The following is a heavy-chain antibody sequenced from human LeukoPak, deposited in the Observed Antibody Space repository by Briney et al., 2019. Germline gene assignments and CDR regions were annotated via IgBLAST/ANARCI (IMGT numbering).Heavy chain of an antibody. J-gene: IGHJ4*02. CDR3: ARGVTMATISPYVY. D-gene: IGHD5-24*01. CDR1: GFTFSSYW. Sequence: GGSLRLSCAASGFTFSSYWMHWVRQAPGQGLVWVSRINSDGSSTSYADSVQGRFTISRDNAKKTLYLKMNSLGAEDTAVYYCARGVTMATISPYVYWGQGTLVTVSS. CDR2: INSDGSST. V-gene: IGHV3-74*01.